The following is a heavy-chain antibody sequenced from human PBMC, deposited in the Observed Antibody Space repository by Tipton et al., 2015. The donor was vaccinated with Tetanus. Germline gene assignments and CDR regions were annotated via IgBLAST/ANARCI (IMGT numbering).Heavy chain of an antibody. D-gene: IGHD6-13*01. V-gene: IGHV3-9*01. CDR1: GFTFDDYA. J-gene: IGHJ4*02. CDR3: AKVRWTSSSSWSTPYFDY. CDR2: ISWNSGSI. Sequence: TASGFTFDDYAMHWVRQAPGKGLEWVSGISWNSGSIGYADSVKGRFTISRDNAKNSLYLQMNSLRAEDTALYYCAKVRWTSSSSWSTPYFDYWGQGTLVTVSS.